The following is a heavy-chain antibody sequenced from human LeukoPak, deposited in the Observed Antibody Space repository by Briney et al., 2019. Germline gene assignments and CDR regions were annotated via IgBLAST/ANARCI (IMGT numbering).Heavy chain of an antibody. CDR1: GGSISSSSHY. Sequence: PSETLSLTCTVSGGSISSSSHYWSWIRQPAGKGLEWIGRIYTSGSTNYNPSLKSRVTISVDTSKNQFSLKLSSVTAADTAVYYCAREGDYDILTGYYRTFDIWGQGTMVTVSS. V-gene: IGHV4-61*02. CDR2: IYTSGST. J-gene: IGHJ3*02. D-gene: IGHD3-9*01. CDR3: AREGDYDILTGYYRTFDI.